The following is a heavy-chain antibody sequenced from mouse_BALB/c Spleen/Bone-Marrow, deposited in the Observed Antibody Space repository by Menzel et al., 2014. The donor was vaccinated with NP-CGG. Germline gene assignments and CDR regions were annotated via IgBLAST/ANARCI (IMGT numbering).Heavy chain of an antibody. CDR2: ISSGGSYT. CDR1: GFTFSNYG. CDR3: SRRGSTMITTGYAMDY. Sequence: EVMLVESGGDLVKPGGPLKLSCAASGFTFSNYGMSWVRQTPDKRLEWVATISSGGSYTYYPDSVKGRFTISRDNAKNTLYLQMSSLKSEDTAMYYCSRRGSTMITTGYAMDYWGQGTSVTVSS. D-gene: IGHD2-4*01. J-gene: IGHJ4*01. V-gene: IGHV5-6*01.